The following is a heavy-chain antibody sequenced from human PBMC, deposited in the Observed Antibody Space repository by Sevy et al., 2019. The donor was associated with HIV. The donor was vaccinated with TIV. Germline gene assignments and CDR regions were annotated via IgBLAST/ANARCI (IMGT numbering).Heavy chain of an antibody. CDR3: DRDKAQGVVVLPGAMWGGVDY. CDR1: GYTFRSYG. J-gene: IGHJ4*02. V-gene: IGHV1-18*01. CDR2: ISPYTGDT. Sequence: ASVKVSCRASGYTFRSYGISWVRQAPGQGLEWMGWISPYTGDTDFAQKVQGRVSMTSDTSTSTAYMERRSLRSDDTAVYYCDRDKAQGVVVLPGAMWGGVDYWGQGTLVTVSS. D-gene: IGHD2-2*01.